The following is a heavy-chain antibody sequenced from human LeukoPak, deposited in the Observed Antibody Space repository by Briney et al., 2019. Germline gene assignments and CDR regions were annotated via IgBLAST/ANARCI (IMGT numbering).Heavy chain of an antibody. Sequence: GGSLRLSCAASGFTFSSYAMHWVRQAPGKGLEWVAVISYDGSNKYYADSVKGRFTISRDNSKNTLYLQMNSLRAEDTAVYYCARASLWGLAFFDYWGQGTLVTVSS. CDR1: GFTFSSYA. CDR2: ISYDGSNK. D-gene: IGHD7-27*01. J-gene: IGHJ4*02. V-gene: IGHV3-30*14. CDR3: ARASLWGLAFFDY.